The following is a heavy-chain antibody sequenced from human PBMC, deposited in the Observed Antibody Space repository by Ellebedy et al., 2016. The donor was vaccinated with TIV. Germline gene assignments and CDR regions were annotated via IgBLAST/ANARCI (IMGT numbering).Heavy chain of an antibody. Sequence: ASVKVSXXAFGYTFSNYGISWMRQAPGQGLEWMGWISSYNDNTKYAQKFQGRITITTDTSTNTAYMELRSLKSDDTAVYYCAREWGIVIVPDVIRSGPTHDYWGQGTLVTVSS. CDR2: ISSYNDNT. D-gene: IGHD2-2*02. J-gene: IGHJ4*02. V-gene: IGHV1-18*01. CDR3: AREWGIVIVPDVIRSGPTHDY. CDR1: GYTFSNYG.